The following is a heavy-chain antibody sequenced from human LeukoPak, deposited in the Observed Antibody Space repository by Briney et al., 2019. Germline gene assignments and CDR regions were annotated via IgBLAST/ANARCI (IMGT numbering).Heavy chain of an antibody. J-gene: IGHJ3*02. Sequence: SVKVSCKASGGTFSSYAISWVRQAPGQGLEWMGGIIPIFGTANYAQKFQGRVTITADESTSTAYMELRSLRSDDTAVYYCAREWIVGATCVFDIWGQGTMVTVSS. CDR1: GGTFSSYA. CDR3: AREWIVGATCVFDI. CDR2: IIPIFGTA. D-gene: IGHD1-26*01. V-gene: IGHV1-69*13.